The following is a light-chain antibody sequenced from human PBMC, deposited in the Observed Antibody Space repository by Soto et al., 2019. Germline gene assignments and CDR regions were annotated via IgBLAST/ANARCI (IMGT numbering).Light chain of an antibody. CDR3: TSYAGDTSLGV. Sequence: QSVLTQSRSVSGSPGQSVTISCSGSSSDIGIYNYVSWYQHHPGKIPKVLIYDVNKRPSGVPDRFSGSKSGNTASLTVSGLQAEDEADYYCTSYAGDTSLGVLGGGTKLTVL. J-gene: IGLJ3*02. V-gene: IGLV2-11*01. CDR2: DVN. CDR1: SSDIGIYNY.